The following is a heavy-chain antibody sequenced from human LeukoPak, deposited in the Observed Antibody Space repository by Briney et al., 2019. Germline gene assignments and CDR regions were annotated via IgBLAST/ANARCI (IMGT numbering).Heavy chain of an antibody. CDR1: GFTFSSYE. J-gene: IGHJ6*03. V-gene: IGHV3-48*03. D-gene: IGHD5-24*01. CDR2: ISSSGSTI. Sequence: GGSLRLSCAASGFTFSSYEMNWVRQAPGKGLEWVSYISSSGSTIYYADSVKGRFTISRDNAKNSLYLQMHSLRAEDTAVYYCARVPTNYYMDVWGKGTTVTVSS. CDR3: ARVPTNYYMDV.